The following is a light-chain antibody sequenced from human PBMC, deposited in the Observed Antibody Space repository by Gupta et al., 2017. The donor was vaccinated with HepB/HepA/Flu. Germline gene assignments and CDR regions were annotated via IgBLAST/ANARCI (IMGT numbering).Light chain of an antibody. V-gene: IGLV2-14*03. CDR1: SSDIGYYDY. CDR2: DVT. Sequence: QSALTQPASMYGSPGQSITISCTGTSSDIGYYDYVSWYQQHPGKAPKVLIYDVTKRSAGVSDRFSGSKSGKTASLTISGLQAEDEADYFCSSYTNMRIRVFGGGTRVTVL. CDR3: SSYTNMRIRV. J-gene: IGLJ2*01.